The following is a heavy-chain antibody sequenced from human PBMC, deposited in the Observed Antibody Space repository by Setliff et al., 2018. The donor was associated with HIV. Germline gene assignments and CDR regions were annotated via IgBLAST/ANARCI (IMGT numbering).Heavy chain of an antibody. J-gene: IGHJ1*01. V-gene: IGHV4-61*02. CDR1: GGSISSGSYY. CDR3: ASRYSSLGHFQH. Sequence: TSETLSLTCTVSGGSISSGSYYWSWTRQPAGKRLEWIGRIYTGGSTNYNPSLKSRVTISVDTSKNQFSLKLSSVTAADTAVYYCASRYSSLGHFQHWGQGTLVTVSS. CDR2: IYTGGST. D-gene: IGHD3-22*01.